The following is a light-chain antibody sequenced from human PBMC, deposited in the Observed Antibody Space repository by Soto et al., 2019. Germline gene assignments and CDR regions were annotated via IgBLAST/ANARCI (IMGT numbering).Light chain of an antibody. Sequence: IVLTQSPGTLSLSPWERATLSCRASQSVSSSYLAWYQQKPGQAPRLLIYGASSRATGIPDRFSGSGSGTDFTLTINRLEPEDFAVYYCQHYGNSPPSVTFGPGTKVDIK. CDR2: GAS. J-gene: IGKJ3*01. V-gene: IGKV3-20*01. CDR3: QHYGNSPPSVT. CDR1: QSVSSSY.